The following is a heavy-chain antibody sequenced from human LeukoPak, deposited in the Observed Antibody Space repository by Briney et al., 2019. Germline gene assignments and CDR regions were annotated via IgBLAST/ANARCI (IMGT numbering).Heavy chain of an antibody. CDR3: ARATYYYDSSGSRDAFDI. V-gene: IGHV1-46*01. Sequence: ASVKVSCKASGYTFTSYYMHWVRQAPGQGLEWMGIINPSGGSTSYAQKFQGRVTMTRDTSTSTVYMELSSLRSEDTAVYYCARATYYYDSSGSRDAFDIWGQGTLVTVSS. D-gene: IGHD3-22*01. CDR1: GYTFTSYY. J-gene: IGHJ3*02. CDR2: INPSGGST.